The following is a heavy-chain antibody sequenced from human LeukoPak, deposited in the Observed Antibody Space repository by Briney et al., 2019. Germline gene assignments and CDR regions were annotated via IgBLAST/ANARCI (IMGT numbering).Heavy chain of an antibody. CDR1: GFTFSSYG. CDR2: ISGSGGST. D-gene: IGHD3-22*01. V-gene: IGHV3-23*01. CDR3: ARDYYDSSGYYSHYYYYYYYMDV. J-gene: IGHJ6*03. Sequence: PGGSLRLSCAASGFTFSSYGMSWVRQAPGKGLEWVSAISGSGGSTYYADSVKGRFTISRDNSKNTLYLQMNSLRAEDTAVYYCARDYYDSSGYYSHYYYYYYYMDVWGKGTTVTISS.